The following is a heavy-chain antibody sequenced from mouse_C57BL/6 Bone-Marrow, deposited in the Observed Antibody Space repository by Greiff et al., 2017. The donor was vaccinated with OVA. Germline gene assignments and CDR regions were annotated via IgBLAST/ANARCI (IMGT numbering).Heavy chain of an antibody. CDR1: GFTFSDYG. V-gene: IGHV5-17*01. D-gene: IGHD4-1*01. CDR2: ISSGSSTI. CDR3: ARTGTSYAMDY. J-gene: IGHJ4*01. Sequence: EVMLVESWGGLVKPGGSLKLSCAASGFTFSDYGMHWVRQAPEKGLEWVAYISSGSSTIYYADTVKGRFTISRDNAKNTLFLQMTSLRSEDTAMYYCARTGTSYAMDYWGQGTSVTVSS.